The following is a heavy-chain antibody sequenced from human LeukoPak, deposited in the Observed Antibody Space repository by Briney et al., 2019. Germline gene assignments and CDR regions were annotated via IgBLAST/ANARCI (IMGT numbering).Heavy chain of an antibody. J-gene: IGHJ4*02. CDR3: AKGSRGSYDY. Sequence: GGSVRLSCAASGFTFNSYAMTWVRQAPEKGLEWVSSIIDSGINTYYGDSVKGRFTISRDNSKNTLYLQMNSLRAEDTAVYYCAKGSRGSYDYWGQGTLVTVSS. D-gene: IGHD1-26*01. V-gene: IGHV3-23*01. CDR1: GFTFNSYA. CDR2: IIDSGINT.